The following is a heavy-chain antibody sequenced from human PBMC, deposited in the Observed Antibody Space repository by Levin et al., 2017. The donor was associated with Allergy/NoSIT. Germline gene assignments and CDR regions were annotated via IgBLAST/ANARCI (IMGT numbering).Heavy chain of an antibody. V-gene: IGHV3-23*01. Sequence: GGSLRLSCAASGFTFSSYAMSWVRQAPGKGLEWVSAISGSGGSTYYADSVKGRFTISRDNSKNTLYLQMNSLRAEDTAVYYCAKDQAGGYYYYYYGMDVWGQGTTVTVSS. D-gene: IGHD3-16*01. J-gene: IGHJ6*02. CDR2: ISGSGGST. CDR1: GFTFSSYA. CDR3: AKDQAGGYYYYYYGMDV.